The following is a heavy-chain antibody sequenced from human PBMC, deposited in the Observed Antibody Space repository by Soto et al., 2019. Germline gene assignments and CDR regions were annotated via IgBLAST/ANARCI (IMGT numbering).Heavy chain of an antibody. CDR2: LSASGRT. Sequence: QVHLQESGPGLVKPSETLSLTCAISGDSIGNFYWSWIRKPAGKGLESLGRLSASGRTNYSPSLQSRVTMSLDRSKNRFSLRLTSVSAADTAVYFCARGMGRYFDIWGRGTLVTVSS. J-gene: IGHJ2*01. D-gene: IGHD2-8*01. CDR3: ARGMGRYFDI. V-gene: IGHV4-4*07. CDR1: GDSIGNFY.